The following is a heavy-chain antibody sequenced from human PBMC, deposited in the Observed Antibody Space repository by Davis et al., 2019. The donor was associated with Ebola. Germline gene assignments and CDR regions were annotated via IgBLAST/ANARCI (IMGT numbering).Heavy chain of an antibody. Sequence: AASVKVSCKASGYTFTSYGISWVRQAPGQGLEWMGWISAYNGNTNYAQKLQGRVTMTTDTSTSTAYMELRSLRSEDTAVYYCARGKNYYPPNWFDPWGQGTLVTVSS. CDR1: GYTFTSYG. CDR3: ARGKNYYPPNWFDP. D-gene: IGHD3-22*01. CDR2: ISAYNGNT. J-gene: IGHJ5*02. V-gene: IGHV1-18*01.